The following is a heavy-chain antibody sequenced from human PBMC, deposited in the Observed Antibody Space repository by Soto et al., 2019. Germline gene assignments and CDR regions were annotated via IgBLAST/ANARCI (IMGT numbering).Heavy chain of an antibody. D-gene: IGHD3-9*01. V-gene: IGHV1-18*01. CDR1: GYTFTSYG. CDR2: ISAYNGNT. Sequence: QVQLVQSGAEVKKPGASVKVSCKASGYTFTSYGISWVRQAPGQGLEWMGWISAYNGNTNYAQKLQGRVTMTTDTSTSTADMELRSLRSDDTAVYYCALFDAPGSRDCYGMDVWGQGTTVTVSS. J-gene: IGHJ6*02. CDR3: ALFDAPGSRDCYGMDV.